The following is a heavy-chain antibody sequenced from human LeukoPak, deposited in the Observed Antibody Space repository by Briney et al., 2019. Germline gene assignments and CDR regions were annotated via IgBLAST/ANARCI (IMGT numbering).Heavy chain of an antibody. D-gene: IGHD6-19*01. J-gene: IGHJ4*02. CDR1: GFTFSSYE. CDR2: ISSSGSTI. CDR3: ARGQRGSGWQSY. Sequence: GGSLRLSCAASGFTFSSYEMNWVRQAPGKGLEWVSYISSSGSTIYYADSVKGRFTISRDNAKNSLYLQMNSLRAEDTAVYYCARGQRGSGWQSYWGQGTLVTVSS. V-gene: IGHV3-48*03.